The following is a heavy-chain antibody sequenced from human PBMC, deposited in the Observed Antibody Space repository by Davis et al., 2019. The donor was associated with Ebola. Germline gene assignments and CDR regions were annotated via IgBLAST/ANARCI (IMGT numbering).Heavy chain of an antibody. V-gene: IGHV5-51*01. CDR1: GYSLTSYW. Sequence: GESLKISCKGSGYSLTSYWIGWVRQMPGKGLEWMGIIYPGDSDTRYSPSFQGQVTISADKSISTAYLQWSSLKASDTAMYYCASRVTTALAAFDYWGQGTLVTVSS. CDR3: ASRVTTALAAFDY. CDR2: IYPGDSDT. D-gene: IGHD4-11*01. J-gene: IGHJ4*02.